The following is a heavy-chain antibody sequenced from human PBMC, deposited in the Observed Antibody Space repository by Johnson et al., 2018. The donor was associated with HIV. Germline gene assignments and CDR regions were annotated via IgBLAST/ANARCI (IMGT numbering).Heavy chain of an antibody. CDR3: ARPNRPQYRSTFDI. CDR1: GFTFSSFW. CDR2: IKDDGSEK. J-gene: IGHJ3*02. Sequence: EVQLVESGGGLVQPGGSLRLSCAASGFTFSSFWMTWVRQAPGKGLEWVANIKDDGSEKSYVDSVKGRFTISRDNAKNSLYLQMSSLRAEDTAIYYCARPNRPQYRSTFDIWGQGTKVIVSS. V-gene: IGHV3-7*05. D-gene: IGHD6-13*01.